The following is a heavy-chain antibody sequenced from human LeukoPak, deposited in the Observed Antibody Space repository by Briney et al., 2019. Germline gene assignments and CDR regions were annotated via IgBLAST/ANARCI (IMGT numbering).Heavy chain of an antibody. J-gene: IGHJ6*02. D-gene: IGHD3-10*01. CDR1: GFTFSSYA. Sequence: GGSLRLSCAASGFTFSSYAMHWVRQAPGKGLEWVAVISYDGSNKYYADSVKGRFTISRDNSKNTLYLQMNSLRAEDTAIYYCAKGPITMLMDVWGQGTTVTVSS. CDR3: AKGPITMLMDV. CDR2: ISYDGSNK. V-gene: IGHV3-30-3*01.